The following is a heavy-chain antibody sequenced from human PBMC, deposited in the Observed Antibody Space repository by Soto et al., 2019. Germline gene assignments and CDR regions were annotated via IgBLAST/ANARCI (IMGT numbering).Heavy chain of an antibody. D-gene: IGHD3-10*01. CDR1: GVTFSDYY. CDR3: ARDSGAGTPLDY. J-gene: IGHJ4*02. CDR2: ISSSSSYT. Sequence: PGGSLGLSCADSGVTFSDYYMSWIRQAPGKGLEWVSYISSSSSYTNYADSVKGRFTISRDNAKNSLYLQMNSLRAEDTAVYYCARDSGAGTPLDYWGQGTLVTVPS. V-gene: IGHV3-11*06.